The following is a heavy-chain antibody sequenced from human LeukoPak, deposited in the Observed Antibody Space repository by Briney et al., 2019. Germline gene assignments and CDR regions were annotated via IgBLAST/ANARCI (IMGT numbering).Heavy chain of an antibody. Sequence: GGSLRLSCAASGFTFDEYAMHWVRQAPGKGLEWVSGISWNSGSIGYADSVKGRFTISRDNAKNSLYLQMNSLKAEDTALYYCAKSGSYQYWYFDLWGRGTLVTVSS. CDR2: ISWNSGSI. CDR3: AKSGSYQYWYFDL. J-gene: IGHJ2*01. V-gene: IGHV3-9*01. D-gene: IGHD1-26*01. CDR1: GFTFDEYA.